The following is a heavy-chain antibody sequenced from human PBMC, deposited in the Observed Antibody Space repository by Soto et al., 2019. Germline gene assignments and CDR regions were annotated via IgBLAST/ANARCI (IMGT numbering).Heavy chain of an antibody. CDR1: GFTFSAYA. V-gene: IGHV3-23*01. D-gene: IGHD3-3*01. CDR3: AKERFGTAVEY. J-gene: IGHJ4*02. CDR2: ISGGGHAT. Sequence: EVQLLESGGGLVQPGGSLRLSCAASGFTFSAYAMSWVRQAPGKGLEWVSTISGGGHATYYADSVKGRFTISRDTSKNTLYLQMIIVRADDTAIYYCAKERFGTAVEYWGQGSQVTVST.